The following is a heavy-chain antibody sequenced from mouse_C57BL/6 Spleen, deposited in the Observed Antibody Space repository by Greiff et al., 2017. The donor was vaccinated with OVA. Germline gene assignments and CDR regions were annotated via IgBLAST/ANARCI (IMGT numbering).Heavy chain of an antibody. Sequence: VQLQQSGAELVRPGTSVKVSCKASGYAFTNYLIEWVKQRPGQGLEWIGVINPGSGGTNYNEKFKGKATLTADKSSSTAYMQLSSLTSEDSAVYFCARGNYYDYDMGCFDYWGQGTTLTVSS. CDR2: INPGSGGT. CDR1: GYAFTNYL. D-gene: IGHD2-4*01. V-gene: IGHV1-54*01. CDR3: ARGNYYDYDMGCFDY. J-gene: IGHJ2*01.